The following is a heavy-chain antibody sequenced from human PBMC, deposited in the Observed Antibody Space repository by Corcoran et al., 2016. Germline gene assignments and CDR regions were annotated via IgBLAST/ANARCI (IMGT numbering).Heavy chain of an antibody. D-gene: IGHD3-3*02. V-gene: IGHV5-51*01. CDR2: IYPGDSDT. Sequence: EVQLVQSGAEVKKPGESLKISCKGSGYSSTSYWIGWVRQMPGKGLEWMGIIYPGDSDTRYSPSFQGQVTISADKSISTAYLQWSSLKASDTAMYYCARHVVFLEPVGLMDVWGQGTTVTVSS. CDR3: ARHVVFLEPVGLMDV. CDR1: GYSSTSYW. J-gene: IGHJ6*02.